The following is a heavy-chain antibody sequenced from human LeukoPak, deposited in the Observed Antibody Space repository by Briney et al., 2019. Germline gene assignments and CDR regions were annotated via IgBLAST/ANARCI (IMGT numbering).Heavy chain of an antibody. J-gene: IGHJ4*02. Sequence: GASVKVSCKVSGYTLTALSIQWVRQVPGKGLEWMGGFDPEDGEPIYAQRFQGRVTMTEDTSTDTAYMDLSSLRSDDTAVYYCATNVDYSDDYRGQGTLVTVSS. D-gene: IGHD4-11*01. CDR1: GYTLTALS. V-gene: IGHV1-24*01. CDR2: FDPEDGEP. CDR3: ATNVDYSDDY.